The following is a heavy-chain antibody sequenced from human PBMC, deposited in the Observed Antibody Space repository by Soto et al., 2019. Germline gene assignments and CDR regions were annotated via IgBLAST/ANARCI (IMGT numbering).Heavy chain of an antibody. Sequence: GGSLRLSCAASGFTFTRYSMNWVRQAPGKGLEWVSSISSTTHYIYYADSMRGRFTISRDNAKNSVYLQMNSLRVEDTAIYYCAREGGFDWFYPWGQGTLVTVSS. CDR2: ISSTTHYI. J-gene: IGHJ5*02. V-gene: IGHV3-21*01. CDR1: GFTFTRYS. CDR3: AREGGFDWFYP.